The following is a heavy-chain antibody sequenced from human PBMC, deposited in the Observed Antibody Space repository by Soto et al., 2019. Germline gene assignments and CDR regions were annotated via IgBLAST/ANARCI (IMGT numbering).Heavy chain of an antibody. CDR2: IHRGGST. D-gene: IGHD3-10*01. CDR3: ARSANTYGSPFDY. J-gene: IGHJ4*02. V-gene: IGHV3-66*01. CDR1: GFTVGNNY. Sequence: EVHLVESGGGLVQPGGSLRLSCAASGFTVGNNYMSWVRQAPGKGLEWVSIIHRGGSTSYADSVKGRFTISRDSSKNIVYLQINGLTADDTAVYYCARSANTYGSPFDYWGQEAMVTVSS.